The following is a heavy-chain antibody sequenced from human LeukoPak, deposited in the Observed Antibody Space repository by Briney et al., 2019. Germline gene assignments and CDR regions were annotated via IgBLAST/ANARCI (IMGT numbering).Heavy chain of an antibody. D-gene: IGHD3-22*01. Sequence: SETLSLTCTVSGASISSYYWSWIRQPAGKGLEWIGRIYTSGSTNYNPSLKSRVTISVDTSKNQFSLKLSSVTAADTAVYYCARDYYDSSGYSAPDYWGQGTLVTVSS. V-gene: IGHV4-4*07. CDR1: GASISSYY. CDR2: IYTSGST. J-gene: IGHJ4*02. CDR3: ARDYYDSSGYSAPDY.